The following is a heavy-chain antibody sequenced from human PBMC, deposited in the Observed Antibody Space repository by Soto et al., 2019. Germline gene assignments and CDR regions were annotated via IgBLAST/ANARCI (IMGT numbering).Heavy chain of an antibody. Sequence: WGSLRLSCAASGFTFTRYSISCVRQSPGKGLEWVSPISSTTNYIYHGDSMKGRFTISRDNAKNSLYLEMNSLRAEDTAVYYCARESEDLTSNFDYWGQGTLVTVSS. CDR3: ARESEDLTSNFDY. V-gene: IGHV3-21*06. CDR1: GFTFTRYS. J-gene: IGHJ4*02. CDR2: ISSTTNYI.